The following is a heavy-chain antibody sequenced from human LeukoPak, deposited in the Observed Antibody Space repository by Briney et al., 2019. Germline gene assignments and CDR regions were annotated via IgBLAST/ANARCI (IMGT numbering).Heavy chain of an antibody. CDR3: ARDGSGFYLYNYMDV. CDR2: ISTVSTYT. CDR1: GLTFTDYS. Sequence: GGSLRLSCAPSGLTFTDYSMNWVRQAPGKGLEWVASISTVSTYTFYADSVKGRFSISRDNVRNLLYLQISSPGAEDTAVYYCARDGSGFYLYNYMDVWGKGTTVTVSS. J-gene: IGHJ6*03. D-gene: IGHD6-25*01. V-gene: IGHV3-21*06.